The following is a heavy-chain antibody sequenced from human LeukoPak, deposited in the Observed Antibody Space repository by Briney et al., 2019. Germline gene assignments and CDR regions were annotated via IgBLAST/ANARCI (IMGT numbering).Heavy chain of an antibody. J-gene: IGHJ4*02. Sequence: GGSLRLSCAASGFTFSSYGMHWVRQAPGKGLEWVAVISYDGSNKYYADSVKGRFTICRDNSKNTLYLQMNSLRAEDTAVYYCAKDSAYYDFWSGYYPKPTIDYWGQGTLVTVSS. CDR3: AKDSAYYDFWSGYYPKPTIDY. CDR2: ISYDGSNK. V-gene: IGHV3-30*18. D-gene: IGHD3-3*01. CDR1: GFTFSSYG.